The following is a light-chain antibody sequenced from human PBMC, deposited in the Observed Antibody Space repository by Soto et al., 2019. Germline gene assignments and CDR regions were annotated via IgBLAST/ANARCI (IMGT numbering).Light chain of an antibody. J-gene: IGKJ5*01. V-gene: IGKV1-9*01. Sequence: DIQLTQSPSFLSASIGDRVSITCRASQGIGSNLAWYQQKPGKAPKLLIYDASTLHSGVPSRFCGSGSGTEFTLTISSLQPEDFAIYYCQQVNSYPITFGQGTRLEIK. CDR3: QQVNSYPIT. CDR2: DAS. CDR1: QGIGSN.